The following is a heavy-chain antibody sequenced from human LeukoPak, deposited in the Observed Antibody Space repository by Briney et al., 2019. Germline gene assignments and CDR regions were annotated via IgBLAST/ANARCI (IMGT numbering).Heavy chain of an antibody. CDR3: ARHEKSSGWYYDY. V-gene: IGHV4-59*08. D-gene: IGHD6-19*01. Sequence: SETLSLTCTVSGGSISNYYWSWIRQPPGKGLEWIGYIYHSGSTNYNPSLKSRVTISVDTSKNQFSLKLSSVTAADTAVYYCARHEKSSGWYYDYWGQGTLVTVSS. CDR2: IYHSGST. CDR1: GGSISNYY. J-gene: IGHJ4*02.